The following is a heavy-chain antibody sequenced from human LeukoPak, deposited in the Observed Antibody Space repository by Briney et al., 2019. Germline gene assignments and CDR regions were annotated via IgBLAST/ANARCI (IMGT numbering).Heavy chain of an antibody. D-gene: IGHD2-21*02. CDR1: GFSFSFYG. V-gene: IGHV3-30*02. J-gene: IGHJ6*03. Sequence: PGGSLRLSCTTSGFSFSFYGIHWVRQAPGKGLAWVAFIRYDSRIIHYADSVKGRFTISGDNSKNTLYLQMNSLRAEDTAVYYCAKDRDPGNYYMDVWGKGTTVTVSS. CDR2: IRYDSRII. CDR3: AKDRDPGNYYMDV.